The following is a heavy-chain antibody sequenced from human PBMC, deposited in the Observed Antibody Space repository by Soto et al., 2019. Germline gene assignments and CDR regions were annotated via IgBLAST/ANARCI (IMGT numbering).Heavy chain of an antibody. CDR1: GYTFFNFG. J-gene: IGHJ4*02. CDR2: LRAYNAHT. V-gene: IGHV1-18*04. Sequence: QVQLMQSAAEVKKPGASVKVSYKTSGYTFFNFGIPWVRQAPGHGLEWMGRLRAYNAHTSYAQKFQGRTSMTVDTSTTTGYMELRALRSDDTAGYYSARGRHLNRDYSGQGTLVTVSS. CDR3: ARGRHLNRDY.